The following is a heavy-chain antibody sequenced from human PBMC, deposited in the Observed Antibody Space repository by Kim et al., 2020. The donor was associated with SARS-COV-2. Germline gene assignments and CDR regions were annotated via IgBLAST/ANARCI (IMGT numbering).Heavy chain of an antibody. CDR3: AYFGAAAGPPDYYYGMDV. V-gene: IGHV3-23*01. J-gene: IGHJ6*02. CDR1: GFSFSSYA. Sequence: GGSLRLSCAASGFSFSSYAMSWVRQAPGKGLEWVSAISGSGGGTYYADSVKGRFTISRDNSKNTLYLQMNSLRAEDTAVYYCAYFGAAAGPPDYYYGMDVWGQGTTVTVSS. CDR2: ISGSGGGT. D-gene: IGHD6-13*01.